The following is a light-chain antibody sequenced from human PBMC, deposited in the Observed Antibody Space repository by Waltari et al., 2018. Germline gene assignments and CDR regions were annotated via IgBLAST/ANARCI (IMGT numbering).Light chain of an antibody. CDR1: SRTVGAYTY. J-gene: IGLJ2*01. V-gene: IGLV2-8*01. CDR3: SSHAGSDNWGV. Sequence: QSALTQPPSASGSPGQSVTISCPGTSRTVGAYTYVSWYQQCPDRAPKLIIYDVVKRPSGVPDLFSGSMSGNTASLTVSGLQAEDEADYYCSSHAGSDNWGVFGGGTKLTVL. CDR2: DVV.